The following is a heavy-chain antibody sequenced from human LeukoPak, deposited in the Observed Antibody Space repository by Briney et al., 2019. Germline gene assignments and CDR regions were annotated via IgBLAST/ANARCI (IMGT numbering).Heavy chain of an antibody. CDR1: GFTFSDSG. CDR3: TRRYCSGGSCHSDY. CDR2: IRSRANSYAT. D-gene: IGHD2-15*01. V-gene: IGHV3-73*01. Sequence: GGSLRLSCAASGFTFSDSGMHWVRQASGKGLEWVGRIRSRANSYATAYAASVRGRFTISRDDSKNTAYLQMNSLRTEDTAVYYCTRRYCSGGSCHSDYWGQGTLVTVSS. J-gene: IGHJ4*02.